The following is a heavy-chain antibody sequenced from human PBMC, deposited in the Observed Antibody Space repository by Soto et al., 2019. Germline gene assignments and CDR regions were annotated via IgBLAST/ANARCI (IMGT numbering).Heavy chain of an antibody. CDR2: ISAYNGNT. Sequence: ASVKVSCKASGYTFTSYGISWVRQAPGRGLEWMGWISAYNGNTNYAQKLQGRVTMTTDTSTSTVYMEPRSLRSEDTAVYYCARGGEYCSGGSCYSDAFDIWGQGTMVTVSS. CDR1: GYTFTSYG. J-gene: IGHJ3*02. V-gene: IGHV1-18*01. CDR3: ARGGEYCSGGSCYSDAFDI. D-gene: IGHD2-15*01.